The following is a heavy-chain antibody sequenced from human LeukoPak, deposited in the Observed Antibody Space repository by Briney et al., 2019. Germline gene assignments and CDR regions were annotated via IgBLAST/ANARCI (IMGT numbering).Heavy chain of an antibody. Sequence: GGSLRLSCAASGVTFTNYAMTWVRQAPGKGLEWGSGISISGGSTDYADSVKGRFTISRDNSKNTLYLQMNSLRAEDTAVYYCAKVPAGNKVEYWGQGTLVTVSS. CDR2: ISISGGST. CDR1: GVTFTNYA. V-gene: IGHV3-23*01. CDR3: AKVPAGNKVEY. D-gene: IGHD6-19*01. J-gene: IGHJ4*02.